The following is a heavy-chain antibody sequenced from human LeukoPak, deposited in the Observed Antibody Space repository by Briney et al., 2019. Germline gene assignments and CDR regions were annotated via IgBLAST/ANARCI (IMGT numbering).Heavy chain of an antibody. D-gene: IGHD5-24*01. Sequence: GESLKISCKGSGYNFPYYWIAWVRQMPGKGLEWMGIIYPGDSDARYSPSFQGQVTISADMSITTAYLGWNSLKASDTAMYYCARADGYTAHFDSWGQGTLVTVS. V-gene: IGHV5-51*01. CDR3: ARADGYTAHFDS. CDR2: IYPGDSDA. CDR1: GYNFPYYW. J-gene: IGHJ4*02.